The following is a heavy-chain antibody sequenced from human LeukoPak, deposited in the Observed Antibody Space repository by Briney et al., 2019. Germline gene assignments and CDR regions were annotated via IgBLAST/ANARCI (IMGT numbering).Heavy chain of an antibody. Sequence: SETLSLTCTVSGDSITGYYWSWIRQPPGKGLEWIGHIYYCGCIKYNPSLKSRVTISVDTSKNQFSLRLSSVTAADTAVFYCARVAQKLERIALASTSEWRPNWYFDLWGRGTLVTVSS. CDR1: GDSITGYY. CDR3: ARVAQKLERIALASTSEWRPNWYFDL. CDR2: IYYCGCI. V-gene: IGHV4-59*12. D-gene: IGHD6-19*01. J-gene: IGHJ2*01.